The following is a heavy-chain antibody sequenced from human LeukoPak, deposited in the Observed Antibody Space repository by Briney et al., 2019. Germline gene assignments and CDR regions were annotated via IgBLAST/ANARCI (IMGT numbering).Heavy chain of an antibody. CDR2: ISGYNGNT. V-gene: IGHV1-18*01. Sequence: GASVTVSFTASGYTFTSYGITWVRQAPGQGGERMGWISGYNGNTNYAQKLQGRVTMTTDTSTSTAYMELRSLRSDDTAVYYCARGDTGYDLGGYWGQGTLVTVSS. CDR1: GYTFTSYG. CDR3: ARGDTGYDLGGY. J-gene: IGHJ4*02. D-gene: IGHD5-12*01.